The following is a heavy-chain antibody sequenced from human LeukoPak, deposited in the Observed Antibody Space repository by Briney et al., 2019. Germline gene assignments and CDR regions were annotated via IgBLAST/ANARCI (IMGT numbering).Heavy chain of an antibody. V-gene: IGHV1-46*01. J-gene: IGHJ6*04. CDR1: GYTFTSYY. CDR2: INPSGGST. D-gene: IGHD2-2*01. CDR3: ARESRYCSSTSCYGGFDYYYGMDV. Sequence: ASVKVSFKASGYTFTSYYMHWVRQAPGQGLEWMGIINPSGGSTSYAQKFQGRVTMTRDTSTSTVYMELSSLRYEDMAVYYCARESRYCSSTSCYGGFDYYYGMDVWGKGTTVTVSS.